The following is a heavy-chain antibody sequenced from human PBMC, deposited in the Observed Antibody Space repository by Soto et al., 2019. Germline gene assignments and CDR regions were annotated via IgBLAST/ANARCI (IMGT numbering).Heavy chain of an antibody. D-gene: IGHD6-13*01. Sequence: PSETLSLTGTFPVASTSSIGYYWGWIRQPPGKGLEWIGSIYYSGSTYYNPSLKSRVTISVDTSKNQFSLKLSSVTAADTAVYYCARHHQQLVLDPWGQGTLVTVSS. V-gene: IGHV4-39*01. CDR1: VASTSSIGYY. J-gene: IGHJ5*02. CDR2: IYYSGST. CDR3: ARHHQQLVLDP.